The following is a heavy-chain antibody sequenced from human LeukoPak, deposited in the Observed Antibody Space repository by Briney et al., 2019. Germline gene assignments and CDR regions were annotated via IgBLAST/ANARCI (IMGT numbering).Heavy chain of an antibody. J-gene: IGHJ4*02. V-gene: IGHV3-23*01. CDR1: GFTFSSFA. Sequence: GGSLRLSCAASGFTFSSFAMTWVRQAPGTGLEGVSTLRSNGDTAYNADSVKGRFTISRDNSKNTVYLQMNILRVEDTAIYYCARGQELDDGVFDSWGQGTLVTVSA. D-gene: IGHD1-1*01. CDR3: ARGQELDDGVFDS. CDR2: LRSNGDTA.